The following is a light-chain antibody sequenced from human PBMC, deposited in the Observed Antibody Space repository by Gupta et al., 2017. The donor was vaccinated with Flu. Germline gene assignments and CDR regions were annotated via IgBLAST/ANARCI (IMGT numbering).Light chain of an antibody. J-gene: IGKJ1*01. V-gene: IGKV2-28*01. CDR2: LGS. CDR3: MQDIATST. Sequence: PGTPGEPASIACRSSQSLLHDNGYNDLDWDLQKPGQSPQLRIYLGSKRAYGVSVRFSGSGSGTDFTLRSSRGEAEDVGVYYCMQDIATSTFGQGTKVEIK. CDR1: QSLLHDNGYND.